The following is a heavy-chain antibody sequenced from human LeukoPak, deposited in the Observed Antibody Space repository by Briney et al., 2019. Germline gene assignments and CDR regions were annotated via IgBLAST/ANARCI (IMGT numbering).Heavy chain of an antibody. CDR2: IDWDNAK. Sequence: SGPAPVKPTQTLTLTCTFSGFSLSTSGMCVSWMRQPPGKALEWLARIDWDNAKYYSTSLKTRLTISKDTSKNQVVLTVTNMDPVDTATYYCARTRLVGSTMNPYFDYWGQGTLVTVSS. CDR3: ARTRLVGSTMNPYFDY. V-gene: IGHV2-70*11. J-gene: IGHJ4*02. D-gene: IGHD1-26*01. CDR1: GFSLSTSGMC.